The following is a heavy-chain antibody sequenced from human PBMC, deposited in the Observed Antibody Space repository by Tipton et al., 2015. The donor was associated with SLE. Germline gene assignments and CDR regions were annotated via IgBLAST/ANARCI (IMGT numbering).Heavy chain of an antibody. CDR1: GGSISSGSYY. V-gene: IGHV4-61*09. J-gene: IGHJ2*01. CDR3: ARRFYYGSGSWYFDL. D-gene: IGHD3-10*01. Sequence: TLSLTCTVSGGSISSGSYYWSWIRQPAGKGLEWIGHIYTSGSTNYNPSLKSRVTISVDTPKNQFSLKLSSVTAADTAVYYCARRFYYGSGSWYFDLWGRCTLVTVSS. CDR2: IYTSGST.